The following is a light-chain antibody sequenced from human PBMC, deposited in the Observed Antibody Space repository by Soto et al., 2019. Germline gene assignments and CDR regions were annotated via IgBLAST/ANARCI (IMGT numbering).Light chain of an antibody. CDR1: SSDIGTAYD. J-gene: IGLJ1*01. Sequence: QSVLTQPPSVSGAPGQRVTISCTANSSDIGTAYDVPWYQQLPGTAPKLLIYGDTNRPSGVPERFSGSKSGTSASLAITGLQAEDEADYYCLSYDSSLSARVFGTGTKLTVL. V-gene: IGLV1-40*01. CDR3: LSYDSSLSARV. CDR2: GDT.